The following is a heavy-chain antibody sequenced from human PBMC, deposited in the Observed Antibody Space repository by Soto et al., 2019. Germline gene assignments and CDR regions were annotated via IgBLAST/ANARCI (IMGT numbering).Heavy chain of an antibody. CDR1: GFTFRNYA. J-gene: IGHJ5*02. D-gene: IGHD1-26*01. CDR3: AKSGTWEILASDGLDP. CDR2: ISWNSGSI. Sequence: PGGSLRLSCAASGFTFRNYAMHWVRQAPGKGLEWVSGISWNSGSIGYADSVKGRFTISADNANNSVYLQMNSLRAEDTALYYCAKSGTWEILASDGLDPWGQGTLVTVSS. V-gene: IGHV3-9*01.